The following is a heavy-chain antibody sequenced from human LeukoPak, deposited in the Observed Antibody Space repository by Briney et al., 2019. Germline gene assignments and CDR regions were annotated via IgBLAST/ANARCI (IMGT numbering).Heavy chain of an antibody. CDR2: IYSGSST. CDR1: GFNVSSNY. J-gene: IGHJ4*02. CDR3: VRRGVVGALDY. Sequence: GGSLRLSCAASGFNVSSNYMSWVRQAPGKGLEWVSVIYSGSSTYYADSVKGRFTISRDNSKNTLYLQMNSLRAEDTAVYYCVRRGVVGALDYWGQGTLVTVSS. V-gene: IGHV3-53*01. D-gene: IGHD1-26*01.